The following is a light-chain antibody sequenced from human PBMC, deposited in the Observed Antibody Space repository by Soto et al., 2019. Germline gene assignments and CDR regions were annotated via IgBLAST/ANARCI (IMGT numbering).Light chain of an antibody. V-gene: IGKV3-20*01. CDR2: GAS. J-gene: IGKJ1*01. CDR3: QEYGSLGT. CDR1: QSVSNNY. Sequence: EIVLPQSPGTVSLSPGERATLSCRASQSVSNNYLAWYQQKPGQAPRLLIYGASNRATGIPDRFSGSGSGTDFTLTISRLEPEDFAVYYCQEYGSLGTFGQGTKVDIK.